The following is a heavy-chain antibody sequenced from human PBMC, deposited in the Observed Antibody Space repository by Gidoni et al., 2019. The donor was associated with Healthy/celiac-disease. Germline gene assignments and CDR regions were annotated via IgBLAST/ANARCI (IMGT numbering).Heavy chain of an antibody. Sequence: EVQLVESGGGLVQPGGSVRLSCAASGFNFSKHWMSWVCQAPGKGLEWVANIKQDATEDYYLDSVRGRFTISRDNAKNSLYLQMISLRAEDTAIYYCARWTGNELTYWGQGTLVTVSS. D-gene: IGHD1-1*01. CDR3: ARWTGNELTY. CDR1: GFNFSKHW. CDR2: IKQDATED. J-gene: IGHJ4*02. V-gene: IGHV3-7*01.